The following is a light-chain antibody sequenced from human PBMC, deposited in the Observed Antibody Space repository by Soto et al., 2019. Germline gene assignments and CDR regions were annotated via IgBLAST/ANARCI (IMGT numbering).Light chain of an antibody. V-gene: IGKV3-11*01. J-gene: IGKJ5*01. CDR3: HQRSHWVHT. CDR1: QTVTSY. CDR2: DTS. Sequence: EVVLTQSPATLSLSPGERADFSCRANQTVTSYLAWYQQKPGQAPRLIIYDTSNTAPGIPARFSGAGSETDFTLTISRLEPEDLAIYYCHQRSHWVHTFGQGTRLEIK.